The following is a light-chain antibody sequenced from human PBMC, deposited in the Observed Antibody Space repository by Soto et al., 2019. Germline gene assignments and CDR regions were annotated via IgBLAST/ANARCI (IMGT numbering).Light chain of an antibody. Sequence: DIQLTQSPSFLSASVGDRVTITCRASQGISSYLAWYQQKPGKAPKLLIYAASTLQSGVPSRFGGSGSGTEFTLTISSLQPEDFATYYCQQLNSYPSFTFGPGTKVDIK. CDR2: AAS. J-gene: IGKJ3*01. V-gene: IGKV1-9*01. CDR3: QQLNSYPSFT. CDR1: QGISSY.